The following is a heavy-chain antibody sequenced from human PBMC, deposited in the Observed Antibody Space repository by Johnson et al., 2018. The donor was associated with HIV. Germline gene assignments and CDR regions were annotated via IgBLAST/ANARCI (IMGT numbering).Heavy chain of an antibody. CDR3: AGELRGPDAFDI. CDR1: GVTFSTYA. CDR2: ISYDGSNK. V-gene: IGHV3-30*04. Sequence: QVQLVESGGAVVQPGRSLRLSCAASGVTFSTYAMHWVRQAPGKGLEWVAVISYDGSNKHYGDSVKGRLTISRDNSKSTLILQMNGLREEDTAIYYCAGELRGPDAFDIWGQGTMVTVSS. J-gene: IGHJ3*02.